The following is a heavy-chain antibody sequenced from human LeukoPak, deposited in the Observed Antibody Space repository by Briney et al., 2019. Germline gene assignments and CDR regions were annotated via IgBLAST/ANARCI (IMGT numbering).Heavy chain of an antibody. CDR2: ISYDGSNK. V-gene: IGHV3-30*04. Sequence: AGGSLRLSCAASGFTFSSYAMHWVRQAPGKGLEWVAVISYDGSNKYYADSVKGRFTISRDNSKNTLYLQMNSLRAEDTAVYYCATSGIVGAPETFDIWGQGTMVTVSS. D-gene: IGHD1-26*01. J-gene: IGHJ3*02. CDR3: ATSGIVGAPETFDI. CDR1: GFTFSSYA.